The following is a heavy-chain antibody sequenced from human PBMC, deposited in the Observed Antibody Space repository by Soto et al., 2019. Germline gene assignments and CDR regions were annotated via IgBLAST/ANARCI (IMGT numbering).Heavy chain of an antibody. D-gene: IGHD5-12*01. J-gene: IGHJ3*02. Sequence: SVKVSGKASGGTFSSYAISWVRQAPGQGLEWMGGIIPIFGTANYAQKFQGRVTITADESTSTAYMELSSLRSEDTAVYYCARANEVATGMGIWGQGTMVTVSS. CDR1: GGTFSSYA. CDR3: ARANEVATGMGI. CDR2: IIPIFGTA. V-gene: IGHV1-69*13.